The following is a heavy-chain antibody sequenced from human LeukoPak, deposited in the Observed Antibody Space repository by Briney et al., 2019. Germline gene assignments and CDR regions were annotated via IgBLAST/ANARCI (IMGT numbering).Heavy chain of an antibody. CDR3: AKEFYDILTGYYEWAFDI. J-gene: IGHJ3*02. V-gene: IGHV3-48*03. Sequence: PGGSLRLSCAASGFTFSSYEMNWVRQAPGKGLEWVSYISSSGSTIYYADSVKGRFTISRDNAKNTLYLQMNSLRAEDTAVYYCAKEFYDILTGYYEWAFDIWGQGTMVTVSS. CDR1: GFTFSSYE. D-gene: IGHD3-9*01. CDR2: ISSSGSTI.